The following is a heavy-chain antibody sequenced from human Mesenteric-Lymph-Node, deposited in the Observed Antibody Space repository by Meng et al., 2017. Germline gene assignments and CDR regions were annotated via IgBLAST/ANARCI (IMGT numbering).Heavy chain of an antibody. CDR2: IIPIFGTP. J-gene: IGHJ4*02. V-gene: IGHV1-69*06. CDR1: GGTFTYYA. D-gene: IGHD3-9*01. CDR3: VRWDNTGYFFDY. Sequence: VQLVQAGAEVKKPGSSVKVSCKASGGTFTYYAFTWVRQAPGQGLEWMGGIIPIFGTPYYAQRFQGRVTITADKSMTSAFLELSSLTPEDTAVYYCVRWDNTGYFFDYWGQGTLVTVSS.